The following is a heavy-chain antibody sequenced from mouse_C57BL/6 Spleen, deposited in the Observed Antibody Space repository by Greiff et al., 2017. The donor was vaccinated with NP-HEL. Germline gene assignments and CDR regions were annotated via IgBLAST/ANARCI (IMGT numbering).Heavy chain of an antibody. CDR2: IYPGDGDT. J-gene: IGHJ4*01. D-gene: IGHD2-13*01. V-gene: IGHV1-82*01. CDR3: ARLRVNYAMDY. Sequence: VQGVESGPELVKPGASVKISCKASGYAFSSSWMNWVKQRPGKGLEWIGRIYPGDGDTNYNGKFKGKATLTADKSSSTAYMQLSSLTSEDSAVYFCARLRVNYAMDYWGQGTSVTVSS. CDR1: GYAFSSSW.